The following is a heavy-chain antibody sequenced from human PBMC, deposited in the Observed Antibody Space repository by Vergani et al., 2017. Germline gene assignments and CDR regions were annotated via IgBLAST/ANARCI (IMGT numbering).Heavy chain of an antibody. Sequence: QVQLQQWGAGLLKPSETLSLTCAVYGGSFSGYSWSWIRQPPGKGLEWIGSISYSGSTYYNPSLKSRVTISVDTSKNQFSLKLSSLTAADTAVYYCATGGPRYSGSYYSWGQGTLVTVSS. CDR2: ISYSGST. CDR3: ATGGPRYSGSYYS. J-gene: IGHJ4*02. CDR1: GGSFSGYS. D-gene: IGHD1-26*01. V-gene: IGHV4-34*01.